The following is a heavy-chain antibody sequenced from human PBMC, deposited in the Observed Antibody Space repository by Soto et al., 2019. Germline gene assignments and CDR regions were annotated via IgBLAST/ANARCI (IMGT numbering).Heavy chain of an antibody. J-gene: IGHJ4*02. CDR1: GGSFSGYY. Sequence: TLSLTCAVYGGSFSGYYWSWIRQPPGKGLEWIGEINHSGSTNYNPSLKSRVTISVDTSKNQFSLKLSSVTAADTAVYYCARGGNGSYPFDYWGQGTLVTVSS. CDR3: ARGGNGSYPFDY. D-gene: IGHD1-26*01. V-gene: IGHV4-34*01. CDR2: INHSGST.